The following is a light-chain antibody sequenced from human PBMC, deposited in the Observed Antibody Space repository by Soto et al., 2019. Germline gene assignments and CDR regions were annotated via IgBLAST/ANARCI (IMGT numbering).Light chain of an antibody. CDR1: SDDVGSYNY. J-gene: IGLJ1*01. CDR2: DVT. Sequence: QSALTQPRSVSGSPGQSVTISCTGSSDDVGSYNYVSWYQQHPGKAPTVVIYDVTKRPSGVPDRFSGSKSGNTASLTISGLQAEDDADYYCCSYAGSYTYVFGTGTKVTVL. V-gene: IGLV2-11*01. CDR3: CSYAGSYTYV.